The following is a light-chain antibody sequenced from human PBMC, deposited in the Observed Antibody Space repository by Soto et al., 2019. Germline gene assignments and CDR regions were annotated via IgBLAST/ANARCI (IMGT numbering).Light chain of an antibody. CDR1: NIASKS. CDR2: DDS. CDR3: QVWDSSSDHPVV. V-gene: IGLV3-21*02. Sequence: SYELTQPPSVSVAPGQTARITCGGNNIASKSVRWYQQKPGQAPVLVVYDDSDRPSGIPERFSGSNSGNTATLTISRVEAGDEADYYCQVWDSSSDHPVVFGGGTKVTVL. J-gene: IGLJ2*01.